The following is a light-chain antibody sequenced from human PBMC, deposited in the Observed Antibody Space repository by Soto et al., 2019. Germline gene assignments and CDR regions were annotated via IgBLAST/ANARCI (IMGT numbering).Light chain of an antibody. CDR2: DVS. CDR1: QDVRGA. V-gene: IGKV1-13*02. CDR3: QQFNSYPIT. J-gene: IGKJ5*01. Sequence: IQLTQSPSSLSASVGDRVTISCRASQDVRGALAWYQQKPGTAPKILIYDVSVLESGVPTRFSGSGSGTDFTLTITSLQPVDFATYYCQQFNSYPITFGQGTRLEIK.